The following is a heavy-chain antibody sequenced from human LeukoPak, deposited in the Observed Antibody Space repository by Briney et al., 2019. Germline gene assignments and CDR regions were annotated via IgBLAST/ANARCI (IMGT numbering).Heavy chain of an antibody. Sequence: GGSLRLSCAASGFTFSSYSMNWVRQAPGKGLEWVSSISSSSSYIYYADSVKGRFTISRDNAENSLYLQMNSLRAEDTAVYYCASLAARSFLYYYYMDVWGKGTTVTVSS. CDR2: ISSSSSYI. D-gene: IGHD6-6*01. CDR1: GFTFSSYS. V-gene: IGHV3-21*01. CDR3: ASLAARSFLYYYYMDV. J-gene: IGHJ6*03.